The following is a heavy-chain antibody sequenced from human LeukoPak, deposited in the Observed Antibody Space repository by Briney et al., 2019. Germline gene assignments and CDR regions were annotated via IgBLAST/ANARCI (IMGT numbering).Heavy chain of an antibody. D-gene: IGHD2-21*02. V-gene: IGHV1-69*04. Sequence: HRASVKVSCKASGGTFSSYAISWVRQAPGQGLEWMGRIIPILGTANYAQKFQGRVTITADKSTSTAYMELSSLRSEDTAVCYCARDLSASGGDCCPPWGQGTLVTVSS. J-gene: IGHJ5*02. CDR3: ARDLSASGGDCCPP. CDR2: IIPILGTA. CDR1: GGTFSSYA.